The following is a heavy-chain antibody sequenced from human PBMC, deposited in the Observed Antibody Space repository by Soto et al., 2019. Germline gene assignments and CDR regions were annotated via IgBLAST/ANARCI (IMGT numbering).Heavy chain of an antibody. Sequence: QVQLVESGGGVVQPGRSLRLSCAASGFSFSTYAMHWVRQTPGKGLEWVAVISYDGDHKYYTDSVKGRFTISRDNSKNTLYVLMNSLRSEDTAIYSCARDPVPHNNDNLTCYFHFDYWGQGTLVTVSS. CDR3: ARDPVPHNNDNLTCYFHFDY. CDR1: GFSFSTYA. D-gene: IGHD3-9*01. V-gene: IGHV3-30-3*01. J-gene: IGHJ4*02. CDR2: ISYDGDHK.